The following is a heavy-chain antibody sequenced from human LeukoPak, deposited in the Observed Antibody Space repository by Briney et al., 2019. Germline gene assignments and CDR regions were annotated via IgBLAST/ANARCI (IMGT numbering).Heavy chain of an antibody. CDR2: IWYDGSNK. D-gene: IGHD3-10*01. CDR3: ARDRSRAYFDY. V-gene: IGHV3-33*08. Sequence: GGSLRLSCSASRLSFSNSALHWVRQAPGKGLEWVAVIWYDGSNKYYADSVKGRSTISRDNSKNTLYLQMNSLRAEDTAVYYCARDRSRAYFDYWGQGTLVTVSS. CDR1: RLSFSNSA. J-gene: IGHJ4*02.